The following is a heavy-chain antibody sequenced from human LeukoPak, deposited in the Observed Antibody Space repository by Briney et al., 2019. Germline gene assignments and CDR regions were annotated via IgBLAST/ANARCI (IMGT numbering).Heavy chain of an antibody. V-gene: IGHV3-21*01. CDR1: GFTFSSYS. D-gene: IGHD2-2*02. CDR3: ARDCSSTSCYKGYYYYYMDV. CDR2: ISSSSSYI. J-gene: IGHJ6*03. Sequence: GGSLRLSCAASGFTFSSYSMKWVRQAPGKGLEWVSSISSSSSYIYYADSVKGRFTISRDNAKNSLYLQMNSLRAEDTAVYYCARDCSSTSCYKGYYYYYMDVWGKGTTVTVSS.